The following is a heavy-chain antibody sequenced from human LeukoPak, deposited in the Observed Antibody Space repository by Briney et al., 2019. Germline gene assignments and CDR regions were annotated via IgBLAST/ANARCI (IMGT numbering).Heavy chain of an antibody. V-gene: IGHV1-3*01. CDR1: GYTFTSYA. CDR3: ATPHLVRGVIIYDAFDI. J-gene: IGHJ3*02. D-gene: IGHD3-10*02. Sequence: GASVKVSCKASGYTFTSYAMHWVRQAPGQRLEWMGWINAGNGNTKYSQKFQGRVTITRDTSASTAYMELSSLRSEDTAVYYCATPHLVRGVIIYDAFDIWGQGTMVTVSS. CDR2: INAGNGNT.